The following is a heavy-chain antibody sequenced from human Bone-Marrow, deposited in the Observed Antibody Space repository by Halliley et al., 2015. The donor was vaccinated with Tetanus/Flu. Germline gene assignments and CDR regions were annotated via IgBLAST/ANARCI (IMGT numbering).Heavy chain of an antibody. D-gene: IGHD3-22*01. CDR3: ARDYYNPSGFYGYWYFDL. V-gene: IGHV4-59*01. CDR2: IYYSGST. Sequence: TLSLTCTVSSGSINNYYWSWIRQPPGKGLERIGDIYYSGSTNYNPSLKSRVTISVDTSKNQFSLKLSSVTAADTAVYYCARDYYNPSGFYGYWYFDLWGRGTLVTVSS. J-gene: IGHJ2*01. CDR1: SGSINNYY.